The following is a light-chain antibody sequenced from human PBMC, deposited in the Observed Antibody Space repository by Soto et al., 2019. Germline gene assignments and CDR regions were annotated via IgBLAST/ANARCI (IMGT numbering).Light chain of an antibody. Sequence: IVLTQSPGTLSLSPGERATLSCWASQSVSSSYLAWYQQKPGQAPRLLIYGASSRAPGIPDRFSGSGSGTDVTLTISRLEPEDFAVYYCQQYDISPYTFGQGTKLEIK. CDR1: QSVSSSY. CDR2: GAS. CDR3: QQYDISPYT. J-gene: IGKJ2*01. V-gene: IGKV3-20*01.